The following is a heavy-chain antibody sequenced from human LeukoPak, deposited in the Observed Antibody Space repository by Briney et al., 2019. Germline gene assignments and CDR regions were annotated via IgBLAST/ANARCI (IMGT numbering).Heavy chain of an antibody. D-gene: IGHD3-10*01. J-gene: IGHJ4*02. CDR3: ARDYNRALDY. CDR2: ISSSSSTI. CDR1: GFTFSNYN. Sequence: GGSLRLSCAASGFTFSNYNMNWVRQAPGKGLEWVSYISSSSSTIHYAESVKGRFTISRDNAKNSLYLQMNSLRAEDTAVYYCARDYNRALDYWGQGTLVTVSS. V-gene: IGHV3-48*04.